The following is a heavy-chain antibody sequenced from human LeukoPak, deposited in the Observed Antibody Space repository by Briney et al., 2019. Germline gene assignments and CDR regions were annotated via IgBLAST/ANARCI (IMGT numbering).Heavy chain of an antibody. D-gene: IGHD2-2*01. V-gene: IGHV4-59*01. CDR1: GGSISSYY. J-gene: IGHJ6*02. CDR2: IYYSGST. CDR3: ARVLGSSATWTDYYYGMDV. Sequence: LETLSLTCTVSGGSISSYYWSWIRQPPGKGLEWIGYIYYSGSTNYNPSLKSRVTISVDTSKNQFSLKLSSVTAADTAVYYCARVLGSSATWTDYYYGMDVWGQGTMVTVSS.